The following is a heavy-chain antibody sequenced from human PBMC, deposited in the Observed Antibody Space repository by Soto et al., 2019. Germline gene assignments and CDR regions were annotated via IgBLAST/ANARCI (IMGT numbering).Heavy chain of an antibody. CDR3: ARDLSGRYQTWFDP. Sequence: SETLSLTCTVSGGSISSGDYYWSWIRQPPGKGLEWIGYIYYSGSTYYNPSLKSRVTISVDTSKNQFSLKLSSVTAADTAVYYCARDLSGRYQTWFDPWGQGTLVTVSS. CDR2: IYYSGST. D-gene: IGHD2-2*01. J-gene: IGHJ5*02. CDR1: GGSISSGDYY. V-gene: IGHV4-30-4*01.